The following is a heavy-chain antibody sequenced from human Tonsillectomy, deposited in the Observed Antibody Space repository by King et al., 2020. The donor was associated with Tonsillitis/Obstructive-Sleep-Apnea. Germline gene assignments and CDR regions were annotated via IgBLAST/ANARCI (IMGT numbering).Heavy chain of an antibody. CDR1: GFTCSNNE. V-gene: IGHV3-30*01. CDR2: ISYDGSHS. J-gene: IGHJ3*02. CDR3: ARYRECSSTSIYNAFDI. Sequence: VQLVESGGGVVQPGRSLRLSGAASGFTCSNNEMHWVRQAPGKRLEWVAVISYDGSHSYYAVSVRGRFTISRDTSHNTLFLQMNRLRAEDTAVYYCARYRECSSTSIYNAFDIWGQGTRVTVSS. D-gene: IGHD2-2*02.